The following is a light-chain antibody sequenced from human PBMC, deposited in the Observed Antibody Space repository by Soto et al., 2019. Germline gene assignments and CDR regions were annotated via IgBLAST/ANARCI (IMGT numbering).Light chain of an antibody. V-gene: IGLV2-14*01. Sequence: QSVLTQPASVSGSAGQSITISCSGTMRDVGAYNLVSWYQQHPGTAPKLIIYEVRNRPSGISSRFSGSRSGNTASLTISGLQPEDECYYDCSAYTARSTLVFGGGTKFTVL. CDR2: EVR. CDR3: SAYTARSTLV. CDR1: MRDVGAYNL. J-gene: IGLJ3*02.